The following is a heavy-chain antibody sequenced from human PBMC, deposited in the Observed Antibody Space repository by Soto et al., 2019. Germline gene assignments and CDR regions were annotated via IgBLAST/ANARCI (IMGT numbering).Heavy chain of an antibody. J-gene: IGHJ6*03. Sequence: QVQLQESGPGLVKPSATLSLTCTVSGGSISSYYWSWIRQPPGKGLEWIGYISYSGSTTYNPSLKSRVTISVDTSKNQFSLKLSSVTAADTAVYYCARQNFAIDYYYMDVWGKGTTVTVSS. CDR2: ISYSGST. V-gene: IGHV4-59*08. CDR1: GGSISSYY. D-gene: IGHD2-21*01. CDR3: ARQNFAIDYYYMDV.